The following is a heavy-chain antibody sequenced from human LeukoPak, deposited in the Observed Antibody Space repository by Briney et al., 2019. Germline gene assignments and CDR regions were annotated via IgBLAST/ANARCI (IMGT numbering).Heavy chain of an antibody. CDR2: INPNSGVT. D-gene: IGHD6-19*01. CDR3: ATSSGWKSNIDY. V-gene: IGHV1-2*02. CDR1: GYTFTDDY. J-gene: IGHJ4*02. Sequence: ASVKVSCKASGYTFTDDYVHWVRQAPGQGLEWMGWINPNSGVTNYAQKFQGRVTMTRDTSISTAYMELSRLRSDDTAVFYCATSSGWKSNIDYWGQGTLVTVSS.